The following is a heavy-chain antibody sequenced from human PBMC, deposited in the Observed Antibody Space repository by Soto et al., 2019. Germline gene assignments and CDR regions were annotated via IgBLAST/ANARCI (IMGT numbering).Heavy chain of an antibody. CDR1: GGSVTSGVYY. D-gene: IGHD1-26*01. Sequence: PSETLSLTCSVSGGSVTSGVYYWSWIRQPPGKELEWIGFVYSTGSTNSNPSLKSRVTISSDASKNQFSLKLISVTAADTAVYYCARDMHAGFTHYFDPWGQGTLVTVSS. V-gene: IGHV4-61*08. J-gene: IGHJ5*02. CDR3: ARDMHAGFTHYFDP. CDR2: VYSTGST.